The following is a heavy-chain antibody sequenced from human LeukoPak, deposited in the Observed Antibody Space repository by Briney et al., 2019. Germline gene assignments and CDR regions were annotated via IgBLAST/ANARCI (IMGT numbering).Heavy chain of an antibody. J-gene: IGHJ4*02. Sequence: ASVKVSCKASGYTFTSYGIIWVRQAPGQGLEWTGWISPYNGNTNYAQKIQGRVTMTTDTSTRTAYMELRSLRSDDTAVYYCASREHQDIVVVVAATGYWSYWGQGTLGTVSS. CDR1: GYTFTSYG. V-gene: IGHV1-18*01. CDR2: ISPYNGNT. CDR3: ASREHQDIVVVVAATGYWSY. D-gene: IGHD2-15*01.